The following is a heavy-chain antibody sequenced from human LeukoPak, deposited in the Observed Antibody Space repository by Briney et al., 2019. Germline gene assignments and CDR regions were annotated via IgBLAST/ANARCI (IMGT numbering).Heavy chain of an antibody. Sequence: SETLSLTCSVSGGSISSYYWSWIRQPAGKGLEWIGSIYYSGSTYYNPSLKSRVTISVDTSKNQFSLKLSSVTAADTAVYYCELSGYYTDYYYYYMDVWGKGTTVTVSS. J-gene: IGHJ6*03. CDR3: ELSGYYTDYYYYYMDV. CDR1: GGSISSYY. D-gene: IGHD3-3*01. CDR2: IYYSGST. V-gene: IGHV4-39*07.